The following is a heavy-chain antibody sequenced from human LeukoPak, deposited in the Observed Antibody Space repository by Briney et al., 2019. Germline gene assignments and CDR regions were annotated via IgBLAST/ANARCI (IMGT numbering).Heavy chain of an antibody. D-gene: IGHD1-26*01. CDR1: GFTFSSYS. V-gene: IGHV3-21*01. CDR2: ISSSSSYI. J-gene: IGHJ4*02. CDR3: ASGEWELLSDY. Sequence: GGSLRLSCAASGFTFSSYSMNWVRQAPGKGLEWVSSISSSSSYIYYADSVKGRFTISRDNAKNSLYLQMNSLRAEDTAVYYCASGEWELLSDYWGQGTLVTVSS.